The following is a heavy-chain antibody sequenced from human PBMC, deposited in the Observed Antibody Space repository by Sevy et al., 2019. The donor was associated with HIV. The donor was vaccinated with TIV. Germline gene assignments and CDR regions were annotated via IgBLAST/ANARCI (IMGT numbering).Heavy chain of an antibody. CDR2: ISGSGGSA. CDR3: AKGLRGTTTNNWFDP. D-gene: IGHD4-17*01. CDR1: GFPFSSYA. Sequence: GGSLRLSCAASGFPFSSYAMSWVRQAPGKGLEWVSTISGSGGSAYYADSVKGRFTISRDNSKNTLFLQTHSLRAEDTAVYYCAKGLRGTTTNNWFDPWGQGTLVTVSS. J-gene: IGHJ5*02. V-gene: IGHV3-23*01.